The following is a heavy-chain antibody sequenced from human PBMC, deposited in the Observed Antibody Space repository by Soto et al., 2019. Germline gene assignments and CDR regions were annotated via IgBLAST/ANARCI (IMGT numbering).Heavy chain of an antibody. V-gene: IGHV3-30*18. CDR1: GFTFSNYG. D-gene: IGHD1-26*01. J-gene: IGHJ4*02. CDR2: ISDDGDKR. CDR3: AKASVRIVGANYSEY. Sequence: GGSLRLSCVGSGFTFSNYGMHWVRQPPGKGLEWVALISDDGDKRYYADSVRGRLIISRDNSKDTLYLQMNSLGPDDTAVYFCAKASVRIVGANYSEYWGQGT.